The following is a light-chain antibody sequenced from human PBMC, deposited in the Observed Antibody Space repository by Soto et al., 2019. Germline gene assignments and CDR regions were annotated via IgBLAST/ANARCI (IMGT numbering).Light chain of an antibody. CDR2: AAS. Sequence: DIPMIQSPATLSASVGDRITITCRASENIFKYVAWYQQTSGSAPNLLIYAASDLESGVPSRFSGSGSGTEFSLTIDNLQPNDSSTYYCQHYNTLSIAFGGGTKVDVK. CDR1: ENIFKY. J-gene: IGKJ4*01. V-gene: IGKV1-5*01. CDR3: QHYNTLSIA.